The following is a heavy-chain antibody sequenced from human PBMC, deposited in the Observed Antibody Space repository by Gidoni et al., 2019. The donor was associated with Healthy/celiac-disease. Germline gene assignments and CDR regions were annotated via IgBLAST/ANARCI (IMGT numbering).Heavy chain of an antibody. CDR2: ISSSSSYI. D-gene: IGHD1-26*01. V-gene: IGHV3-21*01. CDR1: GFTFSSYS. CDR3: ARDTVGATDY. J-gene: IGHJ4*02. Sequence: EVQLVESGGGLVKPGGSLRLAWAASGFTFSSYSMNWVRQAPGKGLEWVSSISSSSSYIYYADSVKGRFTISRDNAKNSLYLQMNSLRAEDTAVYYCARDTVGATDYWGQGTLVTVSS.